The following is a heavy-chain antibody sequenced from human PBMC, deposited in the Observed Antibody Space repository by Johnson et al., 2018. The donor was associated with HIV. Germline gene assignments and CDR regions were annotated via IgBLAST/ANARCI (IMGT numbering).Heavy chain of an antibody. Sequence: VQLVESGGGVVQPGRSLRLSCAASGFTFSSYAIHWVRQAPGKGLEWVAVISYDGTNKYYANSVKGRFTISRDNSKNTLYLQMNSLRAEDTAVYYCAKETAYYYGSGSYYIDAFDIWGQGTMVTVSS. CDR2: ISYDGTNK. V-gene: IGHV3-30-3*02. CDR1: GFTFSSYA. CDR3: AKETAYYYGSGSYYIDAFDI. J-gene: IGHJ3*02. D-gene: IGHD3-10*01.